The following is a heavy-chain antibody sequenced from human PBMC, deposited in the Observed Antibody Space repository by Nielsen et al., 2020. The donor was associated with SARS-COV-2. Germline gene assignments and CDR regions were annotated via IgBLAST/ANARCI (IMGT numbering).Heavy chain of an antibody. CDR3: ARAPTTVTTTGWFDP. J-gene: IGHJ5*02. CDR1: GGSISSSNW. CDR2: IYHSGST. V-gene: IGHV4-4*02. Sequence: SETLSLTCAVSGGSISSSNWWSWVRQPPGKGLEWIGEIYHSGSTNYNPSLKSRVTISVDKSKNQFSLKLSSVTAADTAVYYCARAPTTVTTTGWFDPWGQGTLVTVSS. D-gene: IGHD4-17*01.